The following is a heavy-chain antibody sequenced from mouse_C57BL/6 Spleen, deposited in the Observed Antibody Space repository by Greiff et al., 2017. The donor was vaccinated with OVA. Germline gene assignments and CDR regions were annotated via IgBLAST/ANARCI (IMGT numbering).Heavy chain of an antibody. CDR3: ARNYDYVWAMDY. CDR2: INPSTGGT. D-gene: IGHD2-4*01. Sequence: EVQLQQSGPELVKPGASVKISCKASGYSFTGYYMNWVKQSPEKSLEWIGEINPSTGGTTYNQKFKAKATLTVDKSSSTAYMQLKSLTSEDSAVYYCARNYDYVWAMDYWGQGTSVTVSS. CDR1: GYSFTGYY. J-gene: IGHJ4*01. V-gene: IGHV1-42*01.